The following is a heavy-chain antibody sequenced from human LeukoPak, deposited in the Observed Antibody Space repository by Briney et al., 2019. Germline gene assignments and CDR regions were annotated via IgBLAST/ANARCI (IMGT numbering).Heavy chain of an antibody. CDR3: TKDIYGDYYYGMDV. V-gene: IGHV3-43*02. CDR1: GFTFDDYD. D-gene: IGHD4-17*01. CDR2: ISGDSTTR. Sequence: GGSLRLFCTASGFTFDDYDMHWVRQAPGKGLEWVSLISGDSTTRYYADSVKGRFTISRDDSKNSLYLQMNSLRTEDTALYYCTKDIYGDYYYGMDVWGQGTTVTVSS. J-gene: IGHJ6*02.